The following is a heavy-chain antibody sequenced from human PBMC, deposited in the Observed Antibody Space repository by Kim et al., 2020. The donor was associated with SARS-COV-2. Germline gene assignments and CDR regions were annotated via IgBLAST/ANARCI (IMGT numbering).Heavy chain of an antibody. CDR2: ISHSGIT. CDR1: GGSMSTNKW. Sequence: SETLSLTCTVSGGSMSTNKWWWWVRQPPGKGLEWIGEISHSGITNYNPSLRSRVSISIEMSKTQFYLKLNSLTAAHTAVYYCARVLNYYETQIGYYYGMDVWGRGTTVTVSS. D-gene: IGHD3-16*01. J-gene: IGHJ6*02. CDR3: ARVLNYYETQIGYYYGMDV. V-gene: IGHV4-4*02.